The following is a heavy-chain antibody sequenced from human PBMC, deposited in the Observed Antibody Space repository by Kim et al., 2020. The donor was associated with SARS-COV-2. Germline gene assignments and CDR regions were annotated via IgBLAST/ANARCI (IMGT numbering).Heavy chain of an antibody. J-gene: IGHJ6*02. V-gene: IGHV3-11*06. D-gene: IGHD6-13*01. Sequence: RFTISRDNAKNSLYLQMNSLRAEDTAVYYCALSWDSSSWYGYYYYYGMDVWGQGTTVTVSS. CDR3: ALSWDSSSWYGYYYYYGMDV.